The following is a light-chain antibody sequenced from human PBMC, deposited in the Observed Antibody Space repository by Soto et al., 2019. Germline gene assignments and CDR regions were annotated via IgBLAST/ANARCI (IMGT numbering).Light chain of an antibody. CDR1: SSDVGGYYS. V-gene: IGLV2-8*01. Sequence: QSVLTQPPSASGSPGQSVTISCTGTSSDVGGYYSVSWYQQHPGKAPKLMIYEVTKRPSGVPDRFSGSKSGSTASLTVSGLQAEDVADYYCSSYAGINNLAVFGTGTKLTVL. CDR2: EVT. J-gene: IGLJ1*01. CDR3: SSYAGINNLAV.